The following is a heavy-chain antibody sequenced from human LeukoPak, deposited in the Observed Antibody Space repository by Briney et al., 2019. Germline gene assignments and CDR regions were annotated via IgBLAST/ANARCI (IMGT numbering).Heavy chain of an antibody. Sequence: PGGSLRLSVAASGFTFSSYAMHWVRQAPGKGLEWVAVISYDESNKYYADSVKGRFTISRDNSKNTLYLQMNSLRAEDTAVYYCARVRITMIVVVIKYYYYGMDVWGQGTTVTVSS. CDR3: ARVRITMIVVVIKYYYYGMDV. D-gene: IGHD3-22*01. J-gene: IGHJ6*02. CDR2: ISYDESNK. CDR1: GFTFSSYA. V-gene: IGHV3-30-3*01.